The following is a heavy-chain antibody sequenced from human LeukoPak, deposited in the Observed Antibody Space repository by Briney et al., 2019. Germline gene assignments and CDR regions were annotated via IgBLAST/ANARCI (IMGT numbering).Heavy chain of an antibody. Sequence: GSLRLSCAASGFTFSNYWMSWVRQATGKGLEWVANIKEDGSEKYYVDSVKGRFTISRDNARNSLYLQMNSLRAEETAVYYCASGRQLGYWGQGTLVTVSS. J-gene: IGHJ4*02. CDR2: IKEDGSEK. V-gene: IGHV3-7*01. CDR1: GFTFSNYW. CDR3: ASGRQLGY. D-gene: IGHD6-13*01.